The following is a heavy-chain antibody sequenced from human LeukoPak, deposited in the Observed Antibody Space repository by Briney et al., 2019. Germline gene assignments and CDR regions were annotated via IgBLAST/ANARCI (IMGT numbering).Heavy chain of an antibody. D-gene: IGHD4-17*01. V-gene: IGHV4-59*01. CDR1: GGSINDYY. Sequence: SETQSLICTLSGGSINDYYGSWIRQPPGKGLEWIGYIHYSGRTNYTPSHKSRVTISVHTSKIQFSLTLTSVTAADTAVYYCARHDYGDTRDGWGPGTLVTVAS. CDR3: ARHDYGDTRDG. CDR2: IHYSGRT. J-gene: IGHJ4*02.